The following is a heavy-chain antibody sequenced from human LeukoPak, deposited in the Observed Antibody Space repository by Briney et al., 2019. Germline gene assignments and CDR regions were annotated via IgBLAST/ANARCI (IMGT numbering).Heavy chain of an antibody. CDR3: ARGNLRGAHMDV. CDR1: GYTFTSYD. J-gene: IGHJ6*03. CDR2: MNPSSGNT. V-gene: IGHV1-8*03. D-gene: IGHD3-10*01. Sequence: GASVKVSCKASGYTFTSYDINWVRQATGQGLEWMGWMNPSSGNTGYAQKFQGRVTITRNTSISTAYMELSSLRSEDTAVYYCARGNLRGAHMDVWGKGTTVTVSS.